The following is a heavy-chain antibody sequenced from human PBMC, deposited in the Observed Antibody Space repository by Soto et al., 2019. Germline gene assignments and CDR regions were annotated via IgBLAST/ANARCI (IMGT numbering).Heavy chain of an antibody. Sequence: QVQLVESGGGVVQPGRSLRLSCAASGFTFSSYGMHWVRQAPGKGLEWVAVVSYDGSRKRYADAVKGRLTVSRDNAKNTLFLEMNSLRGEDTAVYYCAKDNGQISSGSYHNGLDPWGQGTLVTVS. CDR3: AKDNGQISSGSYHNGLDP. CDR1: GFTFSSYG. D-gene: IGHD6-19*01. J-gene: IGHJ5*02. CDR2: VSYDGSRK. V-gene: IGHV3-30*18.